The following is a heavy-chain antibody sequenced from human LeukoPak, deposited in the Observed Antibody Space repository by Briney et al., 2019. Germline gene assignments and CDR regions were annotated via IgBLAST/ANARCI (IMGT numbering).Heavy chain of an antibody. V-gene: IGHV3-23*01. CDR3: AKNGGFRLIYYFDY. J-gene: IGHJ4*02. CDR2: ISDSGGST. Sequence: GGSLRLSCAASGLTFSNYAMSWVRQAQGKGLEWVSIISDSGGSTYHADSVKGRFTISRDNSKNTVYLQMNSLRAEDTAVYYCAKNGGFRLIYYFDYWGQGTLVTVSS. CDR1: GLTFSNYA. D-gene: IGHD3/OR15-3a*01.